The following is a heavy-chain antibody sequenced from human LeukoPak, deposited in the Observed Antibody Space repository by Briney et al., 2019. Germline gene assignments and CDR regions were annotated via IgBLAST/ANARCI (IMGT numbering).Heavy chain of an antibody. CDR1: GGSISSYY. J-gene: IGHJ3*02. D-gene: IGHD5-18*01. CDR3: ARAFLPDTAMAYDAFDI. Sequence: SETLSLTCTVSGGSISSYYWSWIRQPPGKGLEWIGYIYYSGSTNYNPSLKSRVTISVDTSKNQFSLKLSSVTAADTAVYYCARAFLPDTAMAYDAFDIWGQGTMVTVSS. V-gene: IGHV4-59*01. CDR2: IYYSGST.